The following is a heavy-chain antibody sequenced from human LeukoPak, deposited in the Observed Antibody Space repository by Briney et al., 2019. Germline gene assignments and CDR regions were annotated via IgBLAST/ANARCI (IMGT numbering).Heavy chain of an antibody. J-gene: IGHJ3*02. CDR2: IYPADSDT. V-gene: IGHV5-51*01. CDR1: EYRFTNYW. D-gene: IGHD1-7*01. CDR3: ARRETGTMHAFDI. Sequence: GESLKISCKGSEYRFTNYWIAWERQMPGKGLEWMGLIYPADSDTRYSPSFQGQVTISADKSISTAFLQWSSLKASDTAMYYCARRETGTMHAFDIWGQGTMVTVSS.